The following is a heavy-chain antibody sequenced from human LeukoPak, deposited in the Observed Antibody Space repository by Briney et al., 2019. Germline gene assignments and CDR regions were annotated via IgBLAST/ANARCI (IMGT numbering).Heavy chain of an antibody. Sequence: PSETLSLTCTVPGGSLSSYYWSWIRHPPRKGLEWIGYIHSSGSTIYPLSLKSRVTMSLDTSKNQFSLKLNSVTAADTAVFYCARHYYDDTTGYFYFDYWGQGTLVTVSS. D-gene: IGHD3-22*01. CDR3: ARHYYDDTTGYFYFDY. J-gene: IGHJ4*02. CDR2: IHSSGST. CDR1: GGSLSSYY. V-gene: IGHV4-59*01.